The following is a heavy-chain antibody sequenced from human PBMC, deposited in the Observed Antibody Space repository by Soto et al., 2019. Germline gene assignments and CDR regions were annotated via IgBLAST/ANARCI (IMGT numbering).Heavy chain of an antibody. J-gene: IGHJ6*02. CDR2: IIPIFGTA. V-gene: IGHV1-69*13. Sequence: SLNLACKTSGYSNSLYVSSCSRQTTGQGLEWMGGIIPIFGTANYAQKFQGRVTITADESTSTAYMELSSLRSEDTAVYYCARGFVIVVVVAATRYYYYGMDVWGQGTTVTVSS. CDR1: GYSNSLYV. D-gene: IGHD2-15*01. CDR3: ARGFVIVVVVAATRYYYYGMDV.